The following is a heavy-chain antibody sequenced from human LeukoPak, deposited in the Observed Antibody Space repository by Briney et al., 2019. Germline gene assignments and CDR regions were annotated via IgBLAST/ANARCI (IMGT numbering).Heavy chain of an antibody. CDR2: ISGSGGST. J-gene: IGHJ6*03. CDR3: ARDLIVGATLDYYYYMDV. CDR1: GFTFSSYA. D-gene: IGHD1-26*01. Sequence: GGSLRLSCAASGFTFSSYAMSWVRQAPGKGLEWVSAISGSGGSTYYADSVKGRFTISRDNAKNSLYLQMNSLRAEDTAVYYCARDLIVGATLDYYYYMDVWGKGTTVTVSS. V-gene: IGHV3-23*01.